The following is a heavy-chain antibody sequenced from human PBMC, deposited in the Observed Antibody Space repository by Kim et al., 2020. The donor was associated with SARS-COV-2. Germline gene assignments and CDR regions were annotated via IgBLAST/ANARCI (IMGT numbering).Heavy chain of an antibody. V-gene: IGHV4-31*03. D-gene: IGHD6-6*01. Sequence: SETLSLTCTVSGGSISSGGYYWSWIRQHPGKGLEWIGYIYYSGSTYYNPSLKSRVTISVDTSKNQFSLKLSSVTAADTAVYYCARDLPYSSSPGGMDVWGQGTTVTVSS. CDR1: GGSISSGGYY. J-gene: IGHJ6*02. CDR3: ARDLPYSSSPGGMDV. CDR2: IYYSGST.